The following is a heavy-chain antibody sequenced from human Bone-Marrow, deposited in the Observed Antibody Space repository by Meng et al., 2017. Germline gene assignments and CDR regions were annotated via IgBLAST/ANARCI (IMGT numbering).Heavy chain of an antibody. CDR3: VREGYYEFDI. Sequence: GESLKISCAASGSTVSSNEMTWVRQAPGKGLEWVSYISSSGSTIYYADSVKGRFTISRDNAKNSLYLQMNSLRAEDTAVYYCVREGYYEFDIWGQGTMVTVSS. J-gene: IGHJ3*02. V-gene: IGHV3-48*03. CDR2: ISSSGSTI. D-gene: IGHD3-22*01. CDR1: GSTVSSNE.